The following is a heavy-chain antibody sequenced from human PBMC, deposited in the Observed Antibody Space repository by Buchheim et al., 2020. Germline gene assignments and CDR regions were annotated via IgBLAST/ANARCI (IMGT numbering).Heavy chain of an antibody. Sequence: QVQLQQWGAGLLKPSETLSLTCAVFGGSFSDYYWSWIRQPPGKGLEWIGDINHSGSTNYSPSLKSRVTISVDTSKNQFSLKLSSMTAADTAVYYCARGPTIAAESTFYFDYWGQRTL. D-gene: IGHD6-13*01. V-gene: IGHV4-34*01. CDR3: ARGPTIAAESTFYFDY. CDR1: GGSFSDYY. CDR2: INHSGST. J-gene: IGHJ4*02.